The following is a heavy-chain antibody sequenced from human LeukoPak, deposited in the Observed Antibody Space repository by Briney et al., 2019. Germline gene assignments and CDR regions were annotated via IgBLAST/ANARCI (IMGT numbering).Heavy chain of an antibody. CDR3: VRTPPNWGFDY. J-gene: IGHJ4*02. Sequence: ASVKVSCKASGYTFTSYDINWVRQATGQGLEWMGWMNPNSGDTGYAQKFQGRVTMTSDSSISTAFMELSSLRSEDTAIYYCVRTPPNWGFDYWGQGTLVTVSS. CDR2: MNPNSGDT. V-gene: IGHV1-8*01. CDR1: GYTFTSYD. D-gene: IGHD3-16*01.